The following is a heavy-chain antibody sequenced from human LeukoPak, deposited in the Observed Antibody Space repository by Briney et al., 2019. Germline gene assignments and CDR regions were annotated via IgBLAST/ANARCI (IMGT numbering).Heavy chain of an antibody. CDR3: ASTYSYGRNFDY. Sequence: PSQTLSLTCTVSGGSISSGSYYWSWIRQPAGKGLEWIGRIYTSGSTNYNPSLKSRVTMSVDTSKNQFSLKLSPVTAADTAVYYCASTYSYGRNFDYWGQGTLVTVSS. CDR1: GGSISSGSYY. CDR2: IYTSGST. V-gene: IGHV4-61*02. D-gene: IGHD5-18*01. J-gene: IGHJ4*02.